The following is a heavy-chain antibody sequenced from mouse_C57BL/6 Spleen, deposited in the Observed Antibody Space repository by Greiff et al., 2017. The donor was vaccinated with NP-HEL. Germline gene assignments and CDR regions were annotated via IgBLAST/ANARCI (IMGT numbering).Heavy chain of an antibody. Sequence: EVKLVESGPGLVKPSQSLSLTCSVTGYSITSGYYWNWIRQFPGNKLEWMGYISYDGSNNYNPSLKNRISITRDTSKNQFFLKLNSVTTEDTATYYCARNSLYYYGSSPWFAYWGQGTLVTVSA. CDR2: ISYDGSN. CDR3: ARNSLYYYGSSPWFAY. CDR1: GYSITSGYY. J-gene: IGHJ3*01. V-gene: IGHV3-6*01. D-gene: IGHD1-1*01.